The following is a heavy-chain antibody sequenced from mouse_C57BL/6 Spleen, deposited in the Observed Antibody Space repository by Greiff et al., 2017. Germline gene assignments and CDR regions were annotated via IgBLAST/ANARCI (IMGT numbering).Heavy chain of an antibody. CDR3: ARGTAQAHYFDY. V-gene: IGHV1-69*01. D-gene: IGHD3-2*02. CDR2: IDPSDSYT. Sequence: VKLQQPGAELVMPGASVKLSCKASGYTFTSYWMHWVKQRPGQGLEWIGEIDPSDSYTNYNQKFKGKSTLTVDKSSSTAYMQLSSLTSEDSAVYYCARGTAQAHYFDYWGQGTTLTVSS. J-gene: IGHJ2*01. CDR1: GYTFTSYW.